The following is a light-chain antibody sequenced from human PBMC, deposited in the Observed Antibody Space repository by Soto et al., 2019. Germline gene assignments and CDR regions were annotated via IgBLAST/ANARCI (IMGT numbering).Light chain of an antibody. V-gene: IGLV2-8*01. CDR2: EVS. Sequence: QSALTQPPSASGSPGQSVTIPCTGTSSDVGAYNYVSWYQQHPGKAPKLVIYEVSKRPSGVPDRFSGSKSGNTASLTVSGLQGEDEADYYCNSHAGSNAVFGTGTKLTVL. CDR1: SSDVGAYNY. J-gene: IGLJ1*01. CDR3: NSHAGSNAV.